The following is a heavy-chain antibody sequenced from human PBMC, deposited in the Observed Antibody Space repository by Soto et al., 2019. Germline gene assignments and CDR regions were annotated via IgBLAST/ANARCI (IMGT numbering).Heavy chain of an antibody. CDR1: GYTFTGYY. V-gene: IGHV1-2*04. CDR2: INPNSGGT. J-gene: IGHJ4*02. CDR3: ARAKEGPFDY. Sequence: SVKGSCKASGYTFTGYYMHWGRQAPGQGLEWMGWINPNSGGTNYAQKFQGWVTMTRDTSISTAYMELSRLRSDDTAVYYCARAKEGPFDYWGQGTLVTVSS.